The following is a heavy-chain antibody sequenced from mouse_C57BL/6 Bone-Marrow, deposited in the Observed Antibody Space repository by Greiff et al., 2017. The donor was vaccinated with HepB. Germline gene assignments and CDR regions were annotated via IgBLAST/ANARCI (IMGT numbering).Heavy chain of an antibody. Sequence: VQLQQSGAELAKPGASVKLSCKASGYTFTSYWMHWVKQRPGQGLEWIGYINPSSGYTKYNQKFKDKAPLTADKSSSTAYMQLSSLTYEDSAVYYCARWESPYVDVWGTGTTVTVSS. D-gene: IGHD4-1*01. CDR2: INPSSGYT. CDR1: GYTFTSYW. J-gene: IGHJ1*03. CDR3: ARWESPYVDV. V-gene: IGHV1-7*01.